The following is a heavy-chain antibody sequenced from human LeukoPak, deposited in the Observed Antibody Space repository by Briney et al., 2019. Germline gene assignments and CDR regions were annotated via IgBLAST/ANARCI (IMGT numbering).Heavy chain of an antibody. CDR3: ARGPPFYYDILTVYYKSAEFDY. J-gene: IGHJ4*02. CDR2: INHSGST. Sequence: SETLSLTCAVYGGSFSGYCWSWIRQPPGKGLEWIGEINHSGSTNYNPSLKSRVTISVDTSKNQFSLKLSSVTAADTAVYYCARGPPFYYDILTVYYKSAEFDYWGQGTLVTVSS. D-gene: IGHD3-9*01. CDR1: GGSFSGYC. V-gene: IGHV4-34*01.